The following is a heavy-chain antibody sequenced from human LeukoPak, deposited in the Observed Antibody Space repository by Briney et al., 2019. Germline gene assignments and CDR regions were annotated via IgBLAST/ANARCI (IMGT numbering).Heavy chain of an antibody. J-gene: IGHJ4*02. CDR1: GYRFISNY. V-gene: IGHV1-2*02. CDR3: AREGSYCVGGACYSFDF. CDR2: MHPGNGNT. D-gene: IGHD2-15*01. Sequence: ASVKVSCEASGYRFISNYIQWVRQAPGLGPEWMGWMHPGNGNTRYAEKFQGRVTMTRDTSINTAYSDLSSLRSDDTAVYYCAREGSYCVGGACYSFDFWGQGTLITVSS.